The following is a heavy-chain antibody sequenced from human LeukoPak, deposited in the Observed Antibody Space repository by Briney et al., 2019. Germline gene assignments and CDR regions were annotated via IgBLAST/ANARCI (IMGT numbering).Heavy chain of an antibody. D-gene: IGHD3-10*01. CDR3: ANRDSGYFQH. Sequence: GKSLRLSCAASGFTFSSYGMHWVRQAPGKGLEWVSVISSSGGSTYYADSVKGRFTISRDNSKNTLYLQMNSLRAEDTAVYYCANRDSGYFQHWGQGTLVTVSS. V-gene: IGHV3-23*01. CDR1: GFTFSSYG. J-gene: IGHJ1*01. CDR2: ISSSGGST.